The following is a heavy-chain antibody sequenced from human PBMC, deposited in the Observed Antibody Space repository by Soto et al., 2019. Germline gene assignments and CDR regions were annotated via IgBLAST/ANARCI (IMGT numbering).Heavy chain of an antibody. CDR1: GGSISNYY. V-gene: IGHV4-59*08. CDR2: IYYSGST. J-gene: IGHJ4*02. D-gene: IGHD3-16*01. Sequence: QVQLQESGPGLVKPSETLSLTCSVSGGSISNYYWNWIRQSPGKGLEWLGDIYYSGSTNYNPSLKSRVTMSVDVSKNHFSLELASVTAADTAMYYCARGASWGKYFDFWGQGTLVSVSS. CDR3: ARGASWGKYFDF.